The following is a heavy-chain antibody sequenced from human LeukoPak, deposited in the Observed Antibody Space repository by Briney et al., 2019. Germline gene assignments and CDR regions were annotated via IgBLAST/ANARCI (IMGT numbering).Heavy chain of an antibody. V-gene: IGHV4-30-2*01. Sequence: SQTLSLTCTVSGGSISSGVYYWSWIRQPPGKGLEWIGYIYRGGNTYYNPSLKSRVSMSIDWSENHFSLKLSSVTAADTAVYYCARGPPTIPVFDSWGQGTLVTVSS. CDR2: IYRGGNT. CDR3: ARGPPTIPVFDS. J-gene: IGHJ4*02. CDR1: GGSISSGVYY.